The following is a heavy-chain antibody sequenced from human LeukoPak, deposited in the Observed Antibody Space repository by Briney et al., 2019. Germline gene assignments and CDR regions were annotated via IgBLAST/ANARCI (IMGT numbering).Heavy chain of an antibody. CDR1: GFPFSSYA. J-gene: IGHJ6*02. CDR3: ARGRPGGTRYYYYGMDV. CDR2: ISDSGGST. Sequence: GGSLRLSCSASGFPFSSYAMHWVRQAPGKGLEYVSAISDSGGSTYYADSVKGRFTISRDNSKNTLYLQMNSLRAGDTAVYYCARGRPGGTRYYYYGMDVWGQGTTVTVSS. V-gene: IGHV3-64*04. D-gene: IGHD3-16*01.